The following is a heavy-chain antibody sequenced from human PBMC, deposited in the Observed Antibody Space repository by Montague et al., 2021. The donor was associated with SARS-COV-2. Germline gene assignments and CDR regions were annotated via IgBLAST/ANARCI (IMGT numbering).Heavy chain of an antibody. CDR3: ARHLRVGNRWNGFEADY. CDR2: IFYSGST. J-gene: IGHJ4*02. Sequence: SETLSLTCTVSGDSISSTDHYWAWMRQPPGKGLECIASIFYSGSTXYNPSVKSRVTISVDTSKNLFSLQLNSVTPADTSVYYCARHLRVGNRWNGFEADYWGQGALVSVSS. D-gene: IGHD1-1*01. V-gene: IGHV4-39*01. CDR1: GDSISSTDHY.